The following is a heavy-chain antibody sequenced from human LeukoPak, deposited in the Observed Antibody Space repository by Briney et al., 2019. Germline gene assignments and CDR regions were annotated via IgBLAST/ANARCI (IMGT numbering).Heavy chain of an antibody. CDR3: AREALTGDNAFDI. D-gene: IGHD7-27*01. CDR2: IYPGDSDT. J-gene: IGHJ3*02. Sequence: GESVKISCKGSGYSFTSYWIGWVRQMPGKGLEWMGIIYPGDSDTRYSPSFQGQVTISADKSISTAYLQWSSLKASDTAMYYCAREALTGDNAFDIWGQGTMVTVSS. V-gene: IGHV5-51*01. CDR1: GYSFTSYW.